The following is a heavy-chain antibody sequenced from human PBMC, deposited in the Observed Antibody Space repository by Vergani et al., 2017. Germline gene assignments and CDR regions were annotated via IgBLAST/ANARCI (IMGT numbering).Heavy chain of an antibody. V-gene: IGHV1-46*03. D-gene: IGHD3-9*01. CDR3: ARGDYGILTGYRY. Sequence: QVQVVQSGAEVKKSGASVKVSCKTSGYTFSNYYMHWVRQAPGQGLEWMGIINPSGGHKNYAQKFQGRVTMTRDTSTSTVYMELSSLRSEDTAIYYCARGDYGILTGYRYWGQGTLV. J-gene: IGHJ4*02. CDR1: GYTFSNYY. CDR2: INPSGGHK.